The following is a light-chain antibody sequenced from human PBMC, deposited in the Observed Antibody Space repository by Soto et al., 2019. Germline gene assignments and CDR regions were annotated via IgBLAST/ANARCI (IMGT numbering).Light chain of an antibody. CDR1: QSISSW. Sequence: EIQVTQCAVTLSVSLGDRVAIACRASQSISSWFAWYQQTPGKPPKLLSYAASSLESGVPSSFSGSGSATEFPPTISRLQTDDFATYYCQHYTSHSEAFGQGTKLDIK. J-gene: IGKJ1*01. CDR2: AAS. V-gene: IGKV1-5*01. CDR3: QHYTSHSEA.